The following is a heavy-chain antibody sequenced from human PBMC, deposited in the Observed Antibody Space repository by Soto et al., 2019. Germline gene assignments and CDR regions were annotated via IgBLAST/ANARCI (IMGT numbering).Heavy chain of an antibody. V-gene: IGHV1-18*01. Sequence: ASVKVSCKASGYTFTSYGISWVRQAPGQGLEWMGWISAYNGNTNYAQKLQGRVTMTTETSTSTVYMELRSLSSDGTAVYYCARGTLGYCTNSVCYGYYYYYYMDVWGKGTTVTVSS. J-gene: IGHJ6*03. CDR1: GYTFTSYG. CDR2: ISAYNGNT. CDR3: ARGTLGYCTNSVCYGYYYYYYMDV. D-gene: IGHD2-8*01.